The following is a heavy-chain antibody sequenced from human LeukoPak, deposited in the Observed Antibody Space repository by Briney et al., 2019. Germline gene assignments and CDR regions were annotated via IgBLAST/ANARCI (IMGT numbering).Heavy chain of an antibody. V-gene: IGHV1-24*01. CDR3: ARGTGSYFDY. CDR2: FDPEDGET. Sequence: ASVKVSCKVSGYTLTELSMHWVRQAPGKGLEWMGGFDPEDGETIYAQKFQGRVTMTEDTSTDTAYMELSSLKASDTAMYYCARGTGSYFDYWGQGTLVTVSS. CDR1: GYTLTELS. D-gene: IGHD3/OR15-3a*01. J-gene: IGHJ4*02.